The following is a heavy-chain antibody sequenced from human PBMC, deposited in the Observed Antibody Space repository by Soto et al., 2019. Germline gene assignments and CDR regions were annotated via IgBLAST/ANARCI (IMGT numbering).Heavy chain of an antibody. D-gene: IGHD1-7*01. CDR1: GGSITSYR. CDR2: INTSGNT. V-gene: IGHV4-4*07. CDR3: ARESGDNWDYEAY. J-gene: IGHJ4*02. Sequence: SETLSLTCTVSGGSITSYRWSWIRQSAGKGLEWIGRINTSGNTHYNPSLKSRVTVSIDTSRNQFFLTVNSVTAADSAVYYCARESGDNWDYEAYWGQGTPVTVSS.